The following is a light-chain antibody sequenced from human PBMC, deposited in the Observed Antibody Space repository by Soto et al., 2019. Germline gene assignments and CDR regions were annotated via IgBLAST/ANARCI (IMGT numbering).Light chain of an antibody. V-gene: IGKV3-15*01. J-gene: IGKJ5*01. CDR1: QSGRSN. Sequence: AAVSVKDGERATLSWWASQSGRSNLAWYQQQPGQYPRLLIYGASTRATGIPARFSGSGGGTEFTLTISSLQYQDYGVHYCQPYTTWLPIPFGEGTRLEIK. CDR2: GAS. CDR3: QPYTTWLPIP.